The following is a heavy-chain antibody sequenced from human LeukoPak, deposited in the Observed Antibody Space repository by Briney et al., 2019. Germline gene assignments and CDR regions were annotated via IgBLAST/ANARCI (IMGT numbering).Heavy chain of an antibody. Sequence: ASVKVSCKASGYTFTSYYMHWVRQAPGQGLEWMGIINPSGGSTSYAQKFQGRVTMTRNTSISTAYMELSSLRSEDTAVYYCAGSLGYCISNVCYLKYWGQGTLVTVSS. CDR3: AGSLGYCISNVCYLKY. CDR1: GYTFTSYY. V-gene: IGHV1-46*01. CDR2: INPSGGST. J-gene: IGHJ4*02. D-gene: IGHD2-2*01.